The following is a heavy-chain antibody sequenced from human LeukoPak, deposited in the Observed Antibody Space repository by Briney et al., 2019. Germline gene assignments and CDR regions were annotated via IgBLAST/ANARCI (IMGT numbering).Heavy chain of an antibody. CDR1: GGTFSSYA. CDR2: IIPIFGTA. D-gene: IGHD3-3*01. Sequence: ATVKVSCKASGGTFSSYAICWVRQAPGQGLEWMGGIIPIFGTANYAQKFQGRVTITADESTSTAYMELSSLRSEDTAVYYCARGSSVTIFGVVLGYVYGMDVWGQGTTVTVSS. CDR3: ARGSSVTIFGVVLGYVYGMDV. J-gene: IGHJ6*02. V-gene: IGHV1-69*13.